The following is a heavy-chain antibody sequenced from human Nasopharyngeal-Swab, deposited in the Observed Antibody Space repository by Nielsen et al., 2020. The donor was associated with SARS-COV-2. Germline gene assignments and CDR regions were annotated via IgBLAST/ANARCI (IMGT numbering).Heavy chain of an antibody. V-gene: IGHV3-30*18. Sequence: GGSLRLSCAASGFTFSSYGMHWVRQAPGKGLEWVAVISYDGGNKYYADSVKGRFTISRDNSKNTLYLQMNSLRAEDTAVYYCAKDSDYYGSGSPFYWGQGTLVTVSS. CDR1: GFTFSSYG. J-gene: IGHJ4*02. CDR2: ISYDGGNK. D-gene: IGHD3-10*01. CDR3: AKDSDYYGSGSPFY.